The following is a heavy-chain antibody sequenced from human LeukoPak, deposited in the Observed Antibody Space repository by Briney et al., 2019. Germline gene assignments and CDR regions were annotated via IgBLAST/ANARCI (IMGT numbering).Heavy chain of an antibody. Sequence: KPGGSLRLSCAASGFTFSSYGMSWVRQAPGKGLEWVSSISSSSDYIYYADSVKGRFTISRDNAKNSLYLQMNSLRAEDTAVYYCARDRSHQRRFHSSREENWFDPWGQGTLVTVSS. J-gene: IGHJ5*02. CDR2: ISSSSDYI. D-gene: IGHD6-13*01. CDR3: ARDRSHQRRFHSSREENWFDP. CDR1: GFTFSSYG. V-gene: IGHV3-21*01.